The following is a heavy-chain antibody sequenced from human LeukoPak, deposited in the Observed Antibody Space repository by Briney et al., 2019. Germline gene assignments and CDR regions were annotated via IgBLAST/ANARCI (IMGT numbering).Heavy chain of an antibody. CDR3: AGHCSSTSCYAVPVDY. D-gene: IGHD2-2*01. CDR2: ISSSSSYI. Sequence: GGSLSLSCAASGLTLSGYSMNWVRQAPGKGLEWVSSISSSSSYIYYADSVKGRFTISRDNAKNSLYLQMNSLRAEDTAVYYCAGHCSSTSCYAVPVDYWGQGTLVTVSS. CDR1: GLTLSGYS. V-gene: IGHV3-21*01. J-gene: IGHJ4*02.